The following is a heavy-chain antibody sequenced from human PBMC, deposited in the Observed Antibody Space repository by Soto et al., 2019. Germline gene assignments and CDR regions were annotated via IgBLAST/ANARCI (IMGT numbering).Heavy chain of an antibody. Sequence: GGSLRLSCSVSGFTFSKYAMHWVRQAPGKGLEYVSGITSDGDSTWHADSVKDRFTISRDNSKNTLFLQMSSLRVEDTAIYFCVKGNQLLRYYFEFWGPGTLVTVS. CDR2: ITSDGDST. D-gene: IGHD2-15*01. J-gene: IGHJ4*01. CDR1: GFTFSKYA. CDR3: VKGNQLLRYYFEF. V-gene: IGHV3-64D*06.